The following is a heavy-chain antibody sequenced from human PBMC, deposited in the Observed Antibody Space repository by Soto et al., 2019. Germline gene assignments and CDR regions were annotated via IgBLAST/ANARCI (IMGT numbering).Heavy chain of an antibody. CDR1: GGTFSSYA. D-gene: IGHD2-15*01. CDR3: ARRGYCSGGSCYPGAHYFDY. CDR2: IIPIFGTA. V-gene: IGHV1-69*01. J-gene: IGHJ4*02. Sequence: KVSCKASGGTFSSYAISWVRQAPGQGLEWMGGIIPIFGTANYAQKFQGRVTITADESTSTAYMELSSLRSEDTAVYYCARRGYCSGGSCYPGAHYFDYWGQGTLVTVPQ.